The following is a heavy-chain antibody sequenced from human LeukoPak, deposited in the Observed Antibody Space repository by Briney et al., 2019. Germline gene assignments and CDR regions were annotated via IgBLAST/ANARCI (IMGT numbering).Heavy chain of an antibody. CDR1: GGSFSGYY. CDR3: ARMPGIAVAGTGYDAFDI. D-gene: IGHD6-19*01. CDR2: INHSGST. Sequence: PSETLSLTCAVYGGSFSGYYWSWIRQPPGKGLEWIGEINHSGSTNYNPSLKSRVTISVDTSKNQFSLKLSSVTAADTAVYYCARMPGIAVAGTGYDAFDIWGQGTMVTVSS. J-gene: IGHJ3*02. V-gene: IGHV4-34*01.